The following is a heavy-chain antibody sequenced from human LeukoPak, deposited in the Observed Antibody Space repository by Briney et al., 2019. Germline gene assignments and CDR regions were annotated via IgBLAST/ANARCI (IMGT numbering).Heavy chain of an antibody. Sequence: ASVKVSCKASGYTFTSYFMHWVRQAPGQGPEWMGLINPSGGSTSYAQKFQGRVTMTRDMSTNTVYMDLSSLRSDYTAVYYCARDPYSGWQLDEFHYYSMDVWGQGTTVIVSS. D-gene: IGHD6-6*01. CDR1: GYTFTSYF. J-gene: IGHJ6*02. V-gene: IGHV1-46*01. CDR3: ARDPYSGWQLDEFHYYSMDV. CDR2: INPSGGST.